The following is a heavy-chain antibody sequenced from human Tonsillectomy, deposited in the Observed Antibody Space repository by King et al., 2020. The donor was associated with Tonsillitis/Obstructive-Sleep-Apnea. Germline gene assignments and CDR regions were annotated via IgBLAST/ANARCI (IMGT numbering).Heavy chain of an antibody. CDR1: GFTFSSYG. CDR3: AKSGLNYYDSSGYYFGMNYFDY. V-gene: IGHV3-30*18. CDR2: ISFDGSNK. Sequence: QLVQSGGGVVQPGRSLRLSCAASGFTFSSYGIHWVRQAPGKGLEWVAVISFDGSNKYYADSVKGRFTVSSDNFKNTLYLQMNSLRAEDTAVYYCAKSGLNYYDSSGYYFGMNYFDYWGQGTLVTVSS. J-gene: IGHJ4*02. D-gene: IGHD3-22*01.